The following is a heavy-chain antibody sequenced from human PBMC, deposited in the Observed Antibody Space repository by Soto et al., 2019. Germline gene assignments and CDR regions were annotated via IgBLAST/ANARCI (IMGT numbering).Heavy chain of an antibody. CDR3: AKEVSLGSTVDLGY. Sequence: GGSLRLSCIVSGFIFSSYALHWVRQAPGKGLEWVAVISGDGNDKYYADSVKGRFTISRDRSKSSLYLQMNSLRADDTAVYYCAKEVSLGSTVDLGYWGQGALVTVSS. CDR2: ISGDGNDK. V-gene: IGHV3-30-3*01. J-gene: IGHJ4*02. CDR1: GFIFSSYA. D-gene: IGHD7-27*01.